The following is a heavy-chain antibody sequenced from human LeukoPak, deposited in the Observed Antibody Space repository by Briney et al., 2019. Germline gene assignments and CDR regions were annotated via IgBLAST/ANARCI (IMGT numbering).Heavy chain of an antibody. CDR2: IKQDGSEK. CDR3: AREGCSGGSCYLAPLYYYYGMDV. J-gene: IGHJ6*02. Sequence: GGSLRLSCAASGFTFSSYWMSWVRQAPGKGLEWVANIKQDGSEKYYVDSVKGRFTISRDNAKNSLYLQMNSLRAEDTAVYYCAREGCSGGSCYLAPLYYYYGMDVWGQGTTVTVSS. V-gene: IGHV3-7*01. D-gene: IGHD2-15*01. CDR1: GFTFSSYW.